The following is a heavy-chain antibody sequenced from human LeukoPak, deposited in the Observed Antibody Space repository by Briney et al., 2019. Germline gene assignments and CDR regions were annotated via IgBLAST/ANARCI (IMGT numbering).Heavy chain of an antibody. D-gene: IGHD2-2*01. CDR2: ITSDSAYI. CDR1: GFSFSTYA. J-gene: IGHJ5*02. V-gene: IGHV3-21*01. CDR3: ARYGVSSSTSSIDL. Sequence: GGSLRLSCAASGFSFSTYAMNWVRQAPGEGLKWVSCITSDSAYICYADSVKGRFTIPRDNAKNSLYLQMNSLRAEDTAVYYCARYGVSSSTSSIDLWGQGTLVTVSS.